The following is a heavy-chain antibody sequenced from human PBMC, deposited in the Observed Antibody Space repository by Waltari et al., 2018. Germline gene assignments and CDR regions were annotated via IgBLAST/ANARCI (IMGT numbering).Heavy chain of an antibody. V-gene: IGHV4-38-2*01. CDR3: ATLRGLWWYASGFDY. D-gene: IGHD2-15*01. Sequence: QVQLQESGPGLVKPSETLSLTCAVSGYSISSGYYWGWIRQPPGKGLEWIGSIYHSGNTYYNPSLKSRVTRSVDTSKNQFSLKLSSVTAADTAVYYGATLRGLWWYASGFDYWGQGTLVTVSS. CDR1: GYSISSGYY. CDR2: IYHSGNT. J-gene: IGHJ4*02.